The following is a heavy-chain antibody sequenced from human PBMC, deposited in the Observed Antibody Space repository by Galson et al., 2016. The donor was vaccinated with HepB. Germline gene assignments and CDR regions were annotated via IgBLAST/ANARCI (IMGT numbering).Heavy chain of an antibody. J-gene: IGHJ4*02. Sequence: SLRLSCAASGFIFDDYALHWVRQAPGKGLEWVSVISWNSRHIGYAESVQGRFTISGDNAKNTLYLQMSGLRADDTALYFCARDPNAVGPSYFDSWGQGTLVSVSS. CDR1: GFIFDDYA. CDR2: ISWNSRHI. V-gene: IGHV3-9*01. CDR3: ARDPNAVGPSYFDS. D-gene: IGHD3-10*01.